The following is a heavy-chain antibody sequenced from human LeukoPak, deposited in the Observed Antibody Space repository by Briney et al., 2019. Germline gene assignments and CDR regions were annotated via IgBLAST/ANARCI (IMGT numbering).Heavy chain of an antibody. Sequence: SSETLSLTCNVSGGSIRSSSYYWGWIRQPPGKGLEWIASVYYSGNTYYNPSLKSRVTISVVTSKSQFSLKLNSMTAADTAVYYCARHAPLDVSFDSWGQGVLVTVSS. V-gene: IGHV4-39*07. CDR1: GGSIRSSSYY. J-gene: IGHJ4*02. D-gene: IGHD2-2*01. CDR3: ARHAPLDVSFDS. CDR2: VYYSGNT.